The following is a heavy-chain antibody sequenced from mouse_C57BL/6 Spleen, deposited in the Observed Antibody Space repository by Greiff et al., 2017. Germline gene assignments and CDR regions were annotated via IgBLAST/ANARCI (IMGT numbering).Heavy chain of an antibody. Sequence: QVQLQQSGAELVKPGASVKISCKASGYAFSSYRMNWVKQRPGKGLEWIGQIYPGDGDTNYNGKFTGKATLTADKASSTAYMQHISLTSDDSAVYFYAREGRGYFDYWGQGTTLTVSS. J-gene: IGHJ2*01. CDR1: GYAFSSYR. CDR2: IYPGDGDT. V-gene: IGHV1-80*01. CDR3: AREGRGYFDY.